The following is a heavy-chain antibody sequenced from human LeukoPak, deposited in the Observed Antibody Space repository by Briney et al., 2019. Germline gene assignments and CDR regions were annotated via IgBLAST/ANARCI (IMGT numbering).Heavy chain of an antibody. J-gene: IGHJ2*01. CDR1: GGSFSAYY. Sequence: SETLSLTCAVYGGSFSAYYWSWIRQPPGKGLEWIGEINHSGSTNYNPSLESRVTISVDTSKNQFSLKLSSVTAADTAVYYCARYGKGRWLTSTRPFWYFDLWGRGTLVTDSS. V-gene: IGHV4-34*01. CDR3: ARYGKGRWLTSTRPFWYFDL. D-gene: IGHD5-24*01. CDR2: INHSGST.